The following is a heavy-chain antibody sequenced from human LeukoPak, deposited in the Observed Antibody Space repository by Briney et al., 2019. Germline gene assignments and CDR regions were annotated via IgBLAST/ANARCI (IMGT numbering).Heavy chain of an antibody. CDR2: MNPNSGST. CDR3: AREIAAASIDAFDI. V-gene: IGHV1-8*01. CDR1: GYTFTTYG. J-gene: IGHJ3*02. Sequence: GASVKVSCKASGYTFTTYGLSWVRQATGQGLEWMGWMNPNSGSTGYAQKFQGRVTMTRNTSISTAYMELSSLRSEDTAVYYCAREIAAASIDAFDIWGQGTMVTVSS. D-gene: IGHD6-13*01.